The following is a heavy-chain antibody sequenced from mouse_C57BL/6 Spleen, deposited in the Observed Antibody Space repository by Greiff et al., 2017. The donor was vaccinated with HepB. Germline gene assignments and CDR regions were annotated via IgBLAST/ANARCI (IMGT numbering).Heavy chain of an antibody. V-gene: IGHV2-6*03. D-gene: IGHD2-10*02. CDR1: GFSLTSYG. CDR3: ARTYGNYAWFAY. J-gene: IGHJ3*01. CDR2: IWSDGST. Sequence: QVQLKESGPGLVAPSQSLSITCTVSGFSLTSYGVHWVRQPPGKGLEWLVVIWSDGSTTYNSAHKSSLSISKDNSKIQVFLKMNSLQTDDTAMYYCARTYGNYAWFAYWGQGTLVTVSA.